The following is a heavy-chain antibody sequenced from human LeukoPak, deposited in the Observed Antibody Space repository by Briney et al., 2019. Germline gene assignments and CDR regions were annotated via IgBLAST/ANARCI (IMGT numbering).Heavy chain of an antibody. CDR3: AADLSNPRMGASYLDS. D-gene: IGHD3-16*01. CDR2: IIVGSGAT. V-gene: IGHV1-58*01. CDR1: GFTSTNFA. Sequence: SVKVSCKASGFTSTNFAVQWVRQARGQRLEWIGWIIVGSGATKCAQDFQERVTITRDLSTSTLYMELRGLTSEDTAVYYCAADLSNPRMGASYLDSWGQGTLVTVSS. J-gene: IGHJ4*02.